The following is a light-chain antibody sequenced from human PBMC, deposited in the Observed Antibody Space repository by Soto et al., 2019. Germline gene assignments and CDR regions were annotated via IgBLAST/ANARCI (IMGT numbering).Light chain of an antibody. CDR2: EVS. Sequence: QSALTQPASVSGSPGQSITISCTGTSSDIGTYKYVSWYQQPPGTAPKLMIYEVSNRPSGVPDRFSGSKSGNTASLTISGLQAEDEADYYCSLYTSSSTLVFGGGTKLTVL. V-gene: IGLV2-18*01. J-gene: IGLJ2*01. CDR3: SLYTSSSTLV. CDR1: SSDIGTYKY.